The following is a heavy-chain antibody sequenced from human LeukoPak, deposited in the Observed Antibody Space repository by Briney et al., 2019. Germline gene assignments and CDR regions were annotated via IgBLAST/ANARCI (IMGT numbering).Heavy chain of an antibody. V-gene: IGHV3-21*01. D-gene: IGHD6-13*01. J-gene: IGHJ5*02. CDR3: ARDLAAGAENWFDP. CDR1: EFTVSSNY. CDR2: ISSGSGYI. Sequence: GGSLRLSCAASEFTVSSNYMNWVRQAPGKGLEWVSSISSGSGYIYYADSVKGRFTISRDNAKNSLYLQMNSLRAEDTAVYYCARDLAAGAENWFDPWGQGTLVSVSS.